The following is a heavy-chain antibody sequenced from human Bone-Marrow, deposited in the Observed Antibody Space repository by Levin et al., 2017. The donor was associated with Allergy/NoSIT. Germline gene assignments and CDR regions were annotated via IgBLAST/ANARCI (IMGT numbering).Heavy chain of an antibody. CDR1: GFTFGDYT. D-gene: IGHD1-26*01. CDR2: IRSKDDGETS. J-gene: IGHJ6*02. V-gene: IGHV3-49*04. CDR3: TRPGRSYYHYNAMDV. Sequence: GGSLRLSCTASGFTFGDYTMSWVRQAPGKGLEWVGFIRSKDDGETSEYAASVKGRFSFSRDDSKSVVSLQMESRNSEDTAVYYGTRPGRSYYHYNAMDVWGQGTTVTVSS.